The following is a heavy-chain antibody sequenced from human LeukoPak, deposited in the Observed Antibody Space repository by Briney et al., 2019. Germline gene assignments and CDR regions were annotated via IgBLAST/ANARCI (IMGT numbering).Heavy chain of an antibody. CDR2: IRYDGRNK. CDR1: GSTFSSYG. Sequence: PGRSLRLSCAASGSTFSSYGMHWVRQAPGKGLDWVAFIRYDGRNKYYADSVKGRFTIARDNSKLYLQMNSLRAEDTAVYYCARDDIAAAGTPTRIYYYMDVWGKGTTVTVSS. D-gene: IGHD6-13*01. J-gene: IGHJ6*03. CDR3: ARDDIAAAGTPTRIYYYMDV. V-gene: IGHV3-30*02.